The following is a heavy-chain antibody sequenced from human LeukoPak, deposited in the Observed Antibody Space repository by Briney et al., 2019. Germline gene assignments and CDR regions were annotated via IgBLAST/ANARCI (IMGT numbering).Heavy chain of an antibody. CDR2: IYYSGST. CDR3: AVGASGSTPIDY. V-gene: IGHV4-59*01. Sequence: SETLTLTCTVSGGSISSYYWSWIRQPPGKGLEWIGYIYYSGSTNYNPSLKSRVTISVDTSKNQFSLKLSSVTAADTAVYYCAVGASGSTPIDYWGQGTLVTVSS. J-gene: IGHJ4*02. CDR1: GGSISSYY. D-gene: IGHD3-22*01.